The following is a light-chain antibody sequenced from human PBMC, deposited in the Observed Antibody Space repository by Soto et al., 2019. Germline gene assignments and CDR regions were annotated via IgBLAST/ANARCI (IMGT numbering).Light chain of an antibody. Sequence: EIVMTQSPATLSVSPGERATLSCRASQSVSSNLAWYQQKPGQAPRLLIYGASTRATGIPARFSGSGSGTEFTLTISSLPYEDFAVYYCQQYNNGWTFGQGTKVEIK. J-gene: IGKJ1*01. CDR1: QSVSSN. CDR2: GAS. CDR3: QQYNNGWT. V-gene: IGKV3-15*01.